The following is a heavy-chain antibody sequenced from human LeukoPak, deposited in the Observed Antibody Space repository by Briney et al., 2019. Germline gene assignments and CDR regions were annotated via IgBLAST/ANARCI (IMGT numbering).Heavy chain of an antibody. CDR1: SASISSTNYN. CDR3: ARHAWGLNAFDV. J-gene: IGHJ4*02. CDR2: IYFSGTT. Sequence: PSETLSLTCTVSSASISSTNYNWGWLRQPPGKGPEWIGNIYFSGTTYYNPSLKSRVIISVDTSKSQFSLKLNSVTAADTAVYYCARHAWGLNAFDVWSQGTLVTVSS. D-gene: IGHD3-16*01. V-gene: IGHV4-39*01.